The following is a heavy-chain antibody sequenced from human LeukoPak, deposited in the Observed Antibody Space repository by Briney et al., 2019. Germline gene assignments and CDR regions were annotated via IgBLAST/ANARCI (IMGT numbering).Heavy chain of an antibody. CDR1: GFTFNNAW. J-gene: IGHJ6*03. CDR2: IYHSGST. Sequence: GSLRLSCAASGFTFNNAWMTWVRQAPGKGLEWIGEIYHSGSTNYNPSLKSRVTISVDKSKNQFSLKLSSVTAADTAVYYCASWSTNYYYMDVWGKGTTVTVSS. CDR3: ASWSTNYYYMDV. V-gene: IGHV4-4*02. D-gene: IGHD5-24*01.